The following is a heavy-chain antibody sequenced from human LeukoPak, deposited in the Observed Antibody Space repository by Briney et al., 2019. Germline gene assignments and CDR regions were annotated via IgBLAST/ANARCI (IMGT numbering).Heavy chain of an antibody. D-gene: IGHD3-3*01. V-gene: IGHV3-23*01. J-gene: IGHJ6*03. CDR2: ISGSGGST. CDR1: GFTFSSYA. Sequence: GGSLRLSCAASGFTFSSYAMSWVRQAPGKGLEWVSAISGSGGSTYYADSVKGRFTISRDNSKNTLYLQMNSLRAEDTAVYYCARDQDDFWRGMDVWGKGTTVTVSS. CDR3: ARDQDDFWRGMDV.